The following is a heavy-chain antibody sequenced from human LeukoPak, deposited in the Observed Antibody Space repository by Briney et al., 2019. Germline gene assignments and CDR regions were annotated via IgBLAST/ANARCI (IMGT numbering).Heavy chain of an antibody. D-gene: IGHD3-22*01. Sequence: GASVKVSCKASGYTFTSYYMHWVRQAPGQGLEWMGIINPSGGSTSYAQKFQGRVTMTRDTSTSTVYMELRSLRSDDTAVYYCARDPIPHYHDSSGYCFDYWGQGTLDTVSS. V-gene: IGHV1-46*01. CDR1: GYTFTSYY. CDR2: INPSGGST. J-gene: IGHJ4*02. CDR3: ARDPIPHYHDSSGYCFDY.